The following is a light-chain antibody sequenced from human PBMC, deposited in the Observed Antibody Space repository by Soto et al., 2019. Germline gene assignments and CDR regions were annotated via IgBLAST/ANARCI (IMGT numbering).Light chain of an antibody. Sequence: DVGMTQSPSSLYSSVGDTVTITCRASRTINTYLHWCHQKPGEPPRLLIYGASTLHDGVPSRFSGSGSGAFSPLSIRLQQPEDFASYHCQQPYSGISFGGGTKV. J-gene: IGKJ4*01. CDR2: GAS. V-gene: IGKV1-39*01. CDR3: QQPYSGIS. CDR1: RTINTY.